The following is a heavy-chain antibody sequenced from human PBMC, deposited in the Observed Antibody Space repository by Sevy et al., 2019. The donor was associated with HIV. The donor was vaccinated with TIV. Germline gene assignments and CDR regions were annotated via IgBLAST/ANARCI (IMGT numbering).Heavy chain of an antibody. CDR3: ARDQGSRYSSGWYDY. CDR1: GYTFTSYG. D-gene: IGHD6-19*01. CDR2: ISAYNGNT. Sequence: ASVKVSCKASGYTFTSYGISWVRQAPGQGLEWMGWISAYNGNTNYAQKLQGRVTMTTDTSTSTAYMELRSLRSDDTGVYYCARDQGSRYSSGWYDYWGQGTLVTVSS. V-gene: IGHV1-18*01. J-gene: IGHJ4*02.